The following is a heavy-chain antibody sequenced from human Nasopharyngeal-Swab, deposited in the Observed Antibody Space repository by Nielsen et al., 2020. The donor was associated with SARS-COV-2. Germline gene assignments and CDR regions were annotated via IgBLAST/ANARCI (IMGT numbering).Heavy chain of an antibody. D-gene: IGHD2-21*01. J-gene: IGHJ4*02. V-gene: IGHV3-30*04. CDR2: ISYDGSNK. CDR1: GFTFSSYA. CDR3: ARASRAIY. Sequence: GESLKISCAASGFTFSSYAMHWVRQAPGKGLEWVAVISYDGSNKYYADSVKGRFTISRDNSKNTLYLQMNSLRAEDTAVYYCARASRAIYWGQGILVTVSS.